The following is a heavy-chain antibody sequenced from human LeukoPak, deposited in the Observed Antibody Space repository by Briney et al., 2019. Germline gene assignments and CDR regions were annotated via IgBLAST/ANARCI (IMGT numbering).Heavy chain of an antibody. CDR1: GFIISDYY. CDR3: ARESYYYGSGAYDP. V-gene: IGHV3-11*01. D-gene: IGHD3-10*01. Sequence: KPGGSLRLSCAASGFIISDYYMSWIRQAPGKGLEWPSYSSTSGSTISYADSVKGRFTISRDNAKNSLYLQMNSLRAEDTAVYYCARESYYYGSGAYDPWGQGTLVTVSS. CDR2: SSTSGSTI. J-gene: IGHJ5*02.